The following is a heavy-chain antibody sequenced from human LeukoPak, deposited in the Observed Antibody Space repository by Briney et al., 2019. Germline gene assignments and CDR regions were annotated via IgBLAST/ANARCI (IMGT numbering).Heavy chain of an antibody. Sequence: GGSLRLSCVASEFNFFSYGMQWVRQAPGKGLVWVSRIFTDGSTTSYADSVKGRFTISRDNAKNTLYLEMKSLRVEDTAGYYCARELPREVTLDYWGQGTLVTVSP. V-gene: IGHV3-74*01. D-gene: IGHD2-21*02. J-gene: IGHJ4*01. CDR2: IFTDGSTT. CDR3: ARELPREVTLDY. CDR1: EFNFFSYG.